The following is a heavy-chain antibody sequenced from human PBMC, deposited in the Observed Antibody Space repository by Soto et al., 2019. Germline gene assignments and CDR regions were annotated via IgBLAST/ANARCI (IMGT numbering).Heavy chain of an antibody. CDR3: AARYCSGGSCLCFQH. CDR2: ISSTGVST. CDR1: GFTFSTYA. Sequence: GGSLRLSCAASGFTFSTYAMHWVRQAPGKGLEYVSAISSTGVSTYYADSVKGRFTISRDNSENTLFLQMGSLRAEDMAVYYCAARYCSGGSCLCFQHWGQGTLVTV. D-gene: IGHD2-15*01. J-gene: IGHJ1*01. V-gene: IGHV3-64*02.